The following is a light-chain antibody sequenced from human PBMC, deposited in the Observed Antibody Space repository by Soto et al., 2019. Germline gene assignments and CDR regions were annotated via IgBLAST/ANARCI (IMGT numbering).Light chain of an antibody. CDR1: SSDVGGFNY. CDR3: SSFTTSNTWV. J-gene: IGLJ3*02. CDR2: EVS. Sequence: QSALPQPASVSGSPGQSITISCTGTSSDVGGFNYVSWYQQYPGEAPKLLIYEVSNRPLGVSSRFSGSKSGNTASLTISGLQADDEGDYYCSSFTTSNTWVFGGGTKLTVL. V-gene: IGLV2-14*01.